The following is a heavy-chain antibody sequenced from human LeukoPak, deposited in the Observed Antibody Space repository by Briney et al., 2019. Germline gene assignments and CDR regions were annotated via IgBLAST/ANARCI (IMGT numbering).Heavy chain of an antibody. D-gene: IGHD3-3*01. J-gene: IGHJ4*02. CDR2: ISYDGSNK. CDR1: GFTFSSYW. V-gene: IGHV3-30-3*01. Sequence: GGSLRLSCAASGFTFSSYWMSWVRQAPGKGLEWVAVISYDGSNKYYEDSVKGRFTISRDNSKNTLYLQMNSLRAEDMAVYYCAREEWYYFDYWGQGTLVTVSS. CDR3: AREEWYYFDY.